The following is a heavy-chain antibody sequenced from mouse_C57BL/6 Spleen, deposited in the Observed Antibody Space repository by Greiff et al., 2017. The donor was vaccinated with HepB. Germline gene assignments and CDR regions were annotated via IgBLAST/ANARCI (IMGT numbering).Heavy chain of an antibody. Sequence: QVQLKQPGAELVKPGASVKLSCKASGYTFTSYWMHWVKQRPGQGLEWIGMIHPNSGSTNYNEKFKSKATLTVDKSSSTAYMQLSSLTSEDSAVYYCASQYYDYDGDYFDYWGQGTTLTVSS. CDR3: ASQYYDYDGDYFDY. CDR1: GYTFTSYW. D-gene: IGHD2-4*01. V-gene: IGHV1-64*01. CDR2: IHPNSGST. J-gene: IGHJ2*01.